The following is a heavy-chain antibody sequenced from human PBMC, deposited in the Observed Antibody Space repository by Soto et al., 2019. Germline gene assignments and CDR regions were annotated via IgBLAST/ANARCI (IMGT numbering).Heavy chain of an antibody. CDR3: ARGRAAAGTLTFYYYYYGMDV. V-gene: IGHV1-69*06. D-gene: IGHD6-13*01. CDR2: IIPIFGTA. J-gene: IGHJ6*02. CDR1: GGTFSSYA. Sequence: SVKVSCKASGGTFSSYAISWVRQAPGQGLEWMGGIIPIFGTANYAQKFQGRVTITADKSTSTAYMELSSVTAADTAVYYCARGRAAAGTLTFYYYYYGMDVWGQGTTVTVSS.